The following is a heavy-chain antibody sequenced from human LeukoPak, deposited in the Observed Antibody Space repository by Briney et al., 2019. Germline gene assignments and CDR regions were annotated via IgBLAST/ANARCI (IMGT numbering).Heavy chain of an antibody. D-gene: IGHD5-12*01. J-gene: IGHJ6*04. CDR3: AKDKEYSGFGPILSGYYYGMDV. Sequence: GGSLRLSCADSGFTFDDYAMHWVRPAPRKGLEWVSLISWDGGSTYYADSVKGRFTISRDNSRHTLYLQMKSLGAEDTALYYCAKDKEYSGFGPILSGYYYGMDVWGKGTTVTVSS. CDR2: ISWDGGST. V-gene: IGHV3-43D*04. CDR1: GFTFDDYA.